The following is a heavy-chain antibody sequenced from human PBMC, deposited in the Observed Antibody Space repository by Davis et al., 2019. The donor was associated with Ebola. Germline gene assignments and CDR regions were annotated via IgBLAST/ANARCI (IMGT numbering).Heavy chain of an antibody. Sequence: GESLKTSCAASGFTFSSYSMNWVRQAPGKGLEWISKISSRSSTMYYADSVKGRFTVSRDNAKNSLFLQMNSLRDEDTAVYYCARDQYYPTPYFDYWGQGTLVTVSS. J-gene: IGHJ4*02. CDR2: ISSRSSTM. CDR1: GFTFSSYS. CDR3: ARDQYYPTPYFDY. D-gene: IGHD3-16*01. V-gene: IGHV3-48*02.